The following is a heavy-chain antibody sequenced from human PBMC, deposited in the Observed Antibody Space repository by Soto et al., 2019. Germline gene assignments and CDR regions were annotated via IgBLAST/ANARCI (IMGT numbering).Heavy chain of an antibody. CDR3: ASGFRYFGLRYYYYGMDV. CDR2: INSDGSST. J-gene: IGHJ6*02. Sequence: PGGSLRLSCAASGFTFSSYWMHWVRQAPGKGLVWVSRINSDGSSTSYADSVKGRFTISRDNAKNTLYLQMNSLRAEDTAVYYCASGFRYFGLRYYYYGMDVWGQGTTVTVSS. CDR1: GFTFSSYW. D-gene: IGHD3-9*01. V-gene: IGHV3-74*01.